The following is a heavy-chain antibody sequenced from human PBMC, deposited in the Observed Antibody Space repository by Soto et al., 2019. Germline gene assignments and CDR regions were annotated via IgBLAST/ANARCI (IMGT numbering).Heavy chain of an antibody. CDR3: ARIQLGYDAFDI. J-gene: IGHJ3*02. CDR1: GFTFSSYS. D-gene: IGHD6-6*01. V-gene: IGHV3-21*01. Sequence: EVQLVESGGGLVKPGGSLRLSCAASGFTFSSYSMNWVRQAPGKGLEWVSSISSSSSYIYYSDSVKGRFTISRDNAKTTLYLQMNCLRAEDTAGYCGARIQLGYDAFDIWGQGTMVTVSS. CDR2: ISSSSSYI.